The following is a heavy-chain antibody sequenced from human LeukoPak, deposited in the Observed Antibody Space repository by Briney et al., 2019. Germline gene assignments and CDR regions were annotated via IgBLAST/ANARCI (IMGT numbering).Heavy chain of an antibody. CDR1: GFTFSSYG. Sequence: GRSLRLSCAASGFTFSSYGMHWVRQAPGKGLEWVAVIWYDGSNKYYADSVKGRFTISRDNSKNTLYLQMNSLRAEDTAVYYRARDGVFDSYGYPYYFDYWGQGTLVTVSS. CDR2: IWYDGSNK. V-gene: IGHV3-33*01. D-gene: IGHD5-18*01. CDR3: ARDGVFDSYGYPYYFDY. J-gene: IGHJ4*02.